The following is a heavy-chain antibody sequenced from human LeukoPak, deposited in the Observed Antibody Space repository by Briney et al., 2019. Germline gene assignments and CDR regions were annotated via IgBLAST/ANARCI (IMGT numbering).Heavy chain of an antibody. Sequence: GGSLRLSCTVSGFTVSSNSMSWVRQAPGKGLEWVSLIYSGGNTHYSDSVKGRFTISRDNSKNTLYLQMNSLRAEDTAVYYCARRAGDYSHPYDYWGQGTLVTASS. J-gene: IGHJ4*02. CDR2: IYSGGNT. D-gene: IGHD3-22*01. V-gene: IGHV3-53*01. CDR1: GFTVSSNS. CDR3: ARRAGDYSHPYDY.